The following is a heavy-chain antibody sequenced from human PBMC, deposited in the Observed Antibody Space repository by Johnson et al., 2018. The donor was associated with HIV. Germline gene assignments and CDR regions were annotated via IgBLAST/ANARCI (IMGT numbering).Heavy chain of an antibody. Sequence: VQLVESGGGVVQPGRSLRLSCAASGFTFSNYPIQWVRQAPGKGPEWVAVISYDGSNKYYADSVKGRFTISRYNSKNTLYLQINSLRAEDTAVYHCARDPLGAGAFDIWGQGTMVTVAS. J-gene: IGHJ3*02. V-gene: IGHV3-30-3*01. CDR2: ISYDGSNK. CDR3: ARDPLGAGAFDI. CDR1: GFTFSNYP.